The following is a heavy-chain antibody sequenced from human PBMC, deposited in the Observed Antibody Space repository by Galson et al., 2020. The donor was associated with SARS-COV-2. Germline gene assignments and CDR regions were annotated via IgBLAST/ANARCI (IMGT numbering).Heavy chain of an antibody. Sequence: GGSLSLSCAASGFTFNNYAMHWVRQAPGKGLEWVALISYEGSIKYYADSVKGRFTISRDSSKNTLYLQMNSLSAGDTAVYYCAKRKEVFWLGELNRGLDVWGQGTTVTVS. CDR1: GFTFNNYA. CDR2: ISYEGSIK. J-gene: IGHJ6*02. CDR3: AKRKEVFWLGELNRGLDV. V-gene: IGHV3-30*18. D-gene: IGHD3-10*01.